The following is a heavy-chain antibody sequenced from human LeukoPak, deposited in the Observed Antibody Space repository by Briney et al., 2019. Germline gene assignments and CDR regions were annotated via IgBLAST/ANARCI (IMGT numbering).Heavy chain of an antibody. CDR3: ARDFSITMVRGALDY. D-gene: IGHD3-10*01. CDR1: GYSISSGYY. J-gene: IGHJ4*02. Sequence: PSETLSLTCAVSGYSISSGYYWGWIRQPPGKWLEWIGSIYHSGSTYYNPSLKSRVTISVDTSKNQFSLKLSSVTAADTAVYYCARDFSITMVRGALDYWGQGTLVTVSS. V-gene: IGHV4-38-2*02. CDR2: IYHSGST.